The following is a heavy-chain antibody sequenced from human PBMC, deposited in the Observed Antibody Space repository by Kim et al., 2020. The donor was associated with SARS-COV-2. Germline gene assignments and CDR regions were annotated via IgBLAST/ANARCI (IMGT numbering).Heavy chain of an antibody. J-gene: IGHJ4*02. CDR2: P. D-gene: IGHD3-3*01. CDR3: ARGEWAVALDY. V-gene: IGHV7-4-1*02. Sequence: PTYAQGFTGRFVFSLDTSVSTAYLQISSLKAEDTAVYYCARGEWAVALDYWGQGTLVTVSS.